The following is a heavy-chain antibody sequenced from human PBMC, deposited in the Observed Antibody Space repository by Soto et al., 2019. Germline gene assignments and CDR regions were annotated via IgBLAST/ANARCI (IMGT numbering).Heavy chain of an antibody. D-gene: IGHD3-10*01. J-gene: IGHJ4*02. CDR1: GGSFSGYY. CDR2: INHSGST. CDR3: AREGYYYGSGSQTFDY. V-gene: IGHV4-34*01. Sequence: SETLSLTCAVYGGSFSGYYWSWIRQPPGKGLEWIGEINHSGSTNYNPSLKSRVTISVDTSKNQFSLKLSSVTAADTAVYYCAREGYYYGSGSQTFDYWGQGTLVTGSS.